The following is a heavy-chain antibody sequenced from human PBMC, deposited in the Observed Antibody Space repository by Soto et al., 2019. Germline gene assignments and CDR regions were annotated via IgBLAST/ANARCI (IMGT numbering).Heavy chain of an antibody. CDR1: GFTFSIHW. V-gene: IGHV3-74*01. J-gene: IGHJ5*01. CDR3: ARLGGFYQSLDS. Sequence: GGPLRLSFVVSGFTFSIHWMHWVRQAPGKGLVWVSHINSDGSSTTYADSVKGRDTISRDNAKNTLYLQMNSLSAADTAVYYCARLGGFYQSLDSWGQGTLVTVSS. D-gene: IGHD3-22*01. CDR2: INSDGSST.